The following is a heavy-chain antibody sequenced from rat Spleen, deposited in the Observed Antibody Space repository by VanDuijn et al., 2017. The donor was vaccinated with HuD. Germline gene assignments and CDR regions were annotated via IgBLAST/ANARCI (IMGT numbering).Heavy chain of an antibody. Sequence: QVQLKESGPGLVQPSQTLSLTCTVSGFSLTNYHVSWVRQPPGKGLEWMGVIGTVGSTAYNSSFKSRLSVSRDISKSQVFLSVNSLQTEDTATYYCVRANRESYAHFDYWGQGVMVTVSS. CDR3: VRANRESYAHFDY. CDR1: GFSLTNYH. V-gene: IGHV2-43*01. D-gene: IGHD1-12*01. CDR2: IGTVGST. J-gene: IGHJ2*01.